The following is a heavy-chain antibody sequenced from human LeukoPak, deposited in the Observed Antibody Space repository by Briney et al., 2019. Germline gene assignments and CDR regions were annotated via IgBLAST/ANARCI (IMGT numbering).Heavy chain of an antibody. CDR2: ISGDGGST. CDR1: GFTFDDYA. D-gene: IGHD2-2*01. V-gene: IGHV3-43*02. Sequence: GGSLRLSCAASGFTFDDYAMHWVRQAPGKGLEWVSLISGDGGSTYYADSVKGRFTISRDNSKNSLYLQMNSLRTEDTALYYCASAMYYYYGMDVWGQGTTVTVSS. J-gene: IGHJ6*02. CDR3: ASAMYYYYGMDV.